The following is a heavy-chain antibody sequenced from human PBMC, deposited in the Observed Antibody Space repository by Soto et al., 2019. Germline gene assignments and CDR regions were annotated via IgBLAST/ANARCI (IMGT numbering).Heavy chain of an antibody. CDR3: ARHPSNFWFDP. V-gene: IGHV4-39*01. J-gene: IGHJ5*02. CDR1: GSSISRSSYF. CDR2: IYYSGST. D-gene: IGHD4-4*01. Sequence: SETFSLTCTVSGSSISRSSYFWGWIRQPPGKGLEWIGSIYYSGSTYYNPSLKSRVTVSVDTSKNKFSLKLSSVTAADTAVYYCARHPSNFWFDPWGQGTLVTVS.